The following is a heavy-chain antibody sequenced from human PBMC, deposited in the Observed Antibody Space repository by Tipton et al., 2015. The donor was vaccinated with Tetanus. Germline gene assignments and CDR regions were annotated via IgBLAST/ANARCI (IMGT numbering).Heavy chain of an antibody. J-gene: IGHJ5*02. CDR2: IFPSDSET. CDR1: GYIFTNYW. Sequence: QSGAEVKEPGESLKISCKASGYIFTNYWIAWVRQMPGKGLEYMGIIFPSDSETRYNPTFRGQVTMSVDKATNTAYLQWSSLVASDSAVYYCARHGSIGARQNRFDAWGQGTPVTVSS. D-gene: IGHD6-6*01. CDR3: ARHGSIGARQNRFDA. V-gene: IGHV5-51*01.